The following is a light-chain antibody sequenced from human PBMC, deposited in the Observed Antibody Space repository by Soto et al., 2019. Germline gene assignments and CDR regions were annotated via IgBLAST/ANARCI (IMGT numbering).Light chain of an antibody. CDR1: SSNIGAGYD. CDR2: GNS. J-gene: IGLJ2*01. CDR3: QSYDSMLSGSGV. Sequence: QSVLTQPPSVSGAPGQRVTISCTGSSSNIGAGYDVHWYQQLPGTAPKLLIYGNSNRPSGVSDRSSGSKSGTSASMAITGLQAEDEADYYCQSYDSMLSGSGVFGGGTKLTVL. V-gene: IGLV1-40*01.